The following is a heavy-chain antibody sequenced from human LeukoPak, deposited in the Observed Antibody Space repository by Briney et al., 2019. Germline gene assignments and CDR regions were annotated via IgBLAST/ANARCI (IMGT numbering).Heavy chain of an antibody. CDR2: INPNSGGT. D-gene: IGHD3/OR15-3a*01. CDR1: VYTFTGYS. CDR3: ARDGNPRTRTGSYPPEYYYGMDV. J-gene: IGHJ6*02. Sequence: ASVKVSCKASVYTFTGYSMHWVRQAPGQGLECMGWINPNSGGTNYAQKSQGRVTMTRDTSISSAYMELRRLRSDDTAVYYCARDGNPRTRTGSYPPEYYYGMDVWGQGTTVTVSS. V-gene: IGHV1-2*02.